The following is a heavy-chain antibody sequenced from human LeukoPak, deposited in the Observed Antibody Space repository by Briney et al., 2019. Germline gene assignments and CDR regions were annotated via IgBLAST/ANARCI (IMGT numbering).Heavy chain of an antibody. CDR3: ARDPPDY. J-gene: IGHJ4*02. CDR1: GYTFTSYA. Sequence: SVKVSCKASGYTFTSYAMNWVRQAPGQGPEWMGGIIPIFHTANYAQKFQGRVTITADESTSTAYMELSRLRSEDTAVYYCARDPPDYWGQGTLVTVSS. V-gene: IGHV1-69*13. CDR2: IIPIFHTA.